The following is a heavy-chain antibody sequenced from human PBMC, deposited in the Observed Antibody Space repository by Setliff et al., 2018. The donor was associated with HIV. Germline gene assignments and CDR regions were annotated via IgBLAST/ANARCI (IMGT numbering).Heavy chain of an antibody. CDR3: ARALAVTHWGYFDY. V-gene: IGHV4-39*01. J-gene: IGHJ4*02. Sequence: SETLSLTCSVSGGSISSSSDYWAWIRQPPGKGLEWIGSIYYSGSTYYDESLKSRVTISLDTSKNQFSLKLKSVTATDTAVYYCARALAVTHWGYFDYWGQGTLVTVSS. CDR1: GGSISSSSDY. D-gene: IGHD7-27*01. CDR2: IYYSGST.